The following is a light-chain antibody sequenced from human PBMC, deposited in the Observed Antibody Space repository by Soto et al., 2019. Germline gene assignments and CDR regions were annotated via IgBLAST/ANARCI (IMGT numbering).Light chain of an antibody. CDR2: ATS. Sequence: VLTQSPATLSMSPGERATLSCRASQSIGSGLVWYQQKPGQPPRLLIYATSTRATGVPARFSGSGSGTEFTLTISSLQSEDFAVYFCQQSSNWPWTFGHGTEVEI. CDR1: QSIGSG. CDR3: QQSSNWPWT. V-gene: IGKV3-15*01. J-gene: IGKJ1*01.